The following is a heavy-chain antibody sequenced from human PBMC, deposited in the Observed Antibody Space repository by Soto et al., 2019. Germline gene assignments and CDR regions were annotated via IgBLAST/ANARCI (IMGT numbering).Heavy chain of an antibody. CDR3: AGWNYGSGSYPLYYYGMDV. J-gene: IGHJ6*02. Sequence: RASVKVSCKASGGTFSSYAISWVRQAPGQGLEWMGGIIPIFGTANYAQKFQGRVTITADESTSTAYMELSSLRSEDTAVYYCAGWNYGSGSYPLYYYGMDVWGQGTTVTSP. D-gene: IGHD3-10*01. V-gene: IGHV1-69*13. CDR1: GGTFSSYA. CDR2: IIPIFGTA.